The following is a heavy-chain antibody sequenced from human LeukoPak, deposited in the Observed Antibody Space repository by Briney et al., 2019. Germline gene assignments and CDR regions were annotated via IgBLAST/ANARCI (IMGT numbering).Heavy chain of an antibody. CDR1: GGSFSGYY. V-gene: IGHV4-34*01. CDR3: ARRGFGGRRQPIDY. Sequence: SETLSLTCAVYGGSFSGYYWSWIRQPPGKGLEWIGEINHSGSTNYNPSLKSRVTISVDTSKNQFSLKLSSVTAADTAVYYCARRGFGGRRQPIDYWGQGTLVTVSS. CDR2: INHSGST. J-gene: IGHJ4*02. D-gene: IGHD3-16*01.